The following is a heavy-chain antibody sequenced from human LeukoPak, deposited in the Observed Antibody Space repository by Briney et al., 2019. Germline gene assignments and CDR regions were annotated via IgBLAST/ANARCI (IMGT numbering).Heavy chain of an antibody. CDR1: GYTFTRHY. Sequence: ASVKVSCKASGYTFTRHYMNWVRQAPGQGLEWMGKINPSSGGTGYAQKFQGRVTMTRDTSTSTVYMELSSLRSEDTAVYYCAREDSSWYRHWYFDLWGRGTLVTVSS. CDR2: INPSSGGT. V-gene: IGHV1-46*01. D-gene: IGHD6-13*01. CDR3: AREDSSWYRHWYFDL. J-gene: IGHJ2*01.